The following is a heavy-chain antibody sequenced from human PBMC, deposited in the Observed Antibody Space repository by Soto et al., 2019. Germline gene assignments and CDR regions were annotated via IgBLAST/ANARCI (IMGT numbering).Heavy chain of an antibody. CDR3: AREFNWAWGY. Sequence: EVQLVESGGGLVQPGGSLRLSCAASGFTFSSDSMNWVRQAPGKGLQWVSYISSSSSTIYYADSVKGRFTISRDNAKNSLYLQMNSLRAEDTTVYYCAREFNWAWGYWGQGTLVTVSS. V-gene: IGHV3-48*01. J-gene: IGHJ4*02. CDR2: ISSSSSTI. CDR1: GFTFSSDS. D-gene: IGHD7-27*01.